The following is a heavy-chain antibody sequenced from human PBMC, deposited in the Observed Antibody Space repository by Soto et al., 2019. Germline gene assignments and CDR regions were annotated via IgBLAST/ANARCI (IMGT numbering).Heavy chain of an antibody. CDR3: ARESRSWYGSIWDY. CDR1: GGSISDDY. Sequence: PSETLSLTCTVSGGSISDDYWSWIRQPPGKGLEWIAFIYFSGGTNYNPSLKSRVTISVDTSKNQFSLKLSSVTAADTAVYYCARESRSWYGSIWDYWGQGTLVTVSS. V-gene: IGHV4-59*12. D-gene: IGHD6-13*01. J-gene: IGHJ4*02. CDR2: IYFSGGT.